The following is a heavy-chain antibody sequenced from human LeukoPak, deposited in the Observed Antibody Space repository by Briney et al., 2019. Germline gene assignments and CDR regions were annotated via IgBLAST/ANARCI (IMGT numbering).Heavy chain of an antibody. CDR2: VSDSGGI. CDR1: GASFSDFY. D-gene: IGHD6-19*01. CDR3: ARHASGWVGELDY. J-gene: IGHJ4*02. V-gene: IGHV4-59*08. Sequence: SEALSLTCTVSGASFSDFYWCWIRQSPGRGLEWIGYVSDSGGISYNPSLKSRVTLSVDTSKNQFFLNLNSVTAADTAVYYCARHASGWVGELDYWGQGTLVTVSS.